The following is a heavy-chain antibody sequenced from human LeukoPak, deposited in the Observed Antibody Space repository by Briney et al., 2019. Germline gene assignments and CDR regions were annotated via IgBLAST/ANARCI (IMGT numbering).Heavy chain of an antibody. Sequence: GGSLRLSCAASGLTFSSYSMRWVRQAPGKGLEWVSYISSRSSTIYYADSVKGRFSISRDNAKNSLYLQMNSLRAEDTAVYYCARDPSSSGWYSDYWGQGTLVTVSS. D-gene: IGHD6-19*01. CDR3: ARDPSSSGWYSDY. CDR2: ISSRSSTI. J-gene: IGHJ4*02. CDR1: GLTFSSYS. V-gene: IGHV3-48*01.